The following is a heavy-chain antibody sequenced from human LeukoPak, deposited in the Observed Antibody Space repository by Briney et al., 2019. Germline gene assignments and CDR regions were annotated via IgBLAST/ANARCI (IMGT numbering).Heavy chain of an antibody. V-gene: IGHV3-21*01. CDR2: ISSNSKST. J-gene: IGHJ5*02. CDR1: GFSISSHS. CDR3: AKSLAASVDWFDP. Sequence: GGSLRLSCAACGFSISSHSMNWVRQAPGKGLEWVSSISSNSKSTYYADSVKGRFTISRDNAKNSLFLQMNSLRAEDTAVYYCAKSLAASVDWFDPWGQGTLVTVSS. D-gene: IGHD6-6*01.